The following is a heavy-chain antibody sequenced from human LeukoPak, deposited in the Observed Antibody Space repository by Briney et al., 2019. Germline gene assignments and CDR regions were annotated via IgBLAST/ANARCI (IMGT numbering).Heavy chain of an antibody. D-gene: IGHD3-16*01. J-gene: IGHJ4*02. Sequence: SVKVSCKASGGTFSSYAISWVRQAPGQGLEWMGGIIPIFGTANYAQKFQGRVTITADESTSTAYVELSSLRSEDTAVYYCARDSDDYVWGSYDYWGQGTLVTVSS. CDR1: GGTFSSYA. CDR3: ARDSDDYVWGSYDY. CDR2: IIPIFGTA. V-gene: IGHV1-69*13.